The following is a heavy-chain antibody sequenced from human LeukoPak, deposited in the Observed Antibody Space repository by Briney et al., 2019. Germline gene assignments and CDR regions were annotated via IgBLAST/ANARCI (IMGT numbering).Heavy chain of an antibody. CDR3: ARDGGDWFDH. D-gene: IGHD2-21*01. Sequence: PSETLSLTCTVSGVSISSYYWSWIRQPPGKGLEWIGNIYYSGSTNYNPSLKRRVTISVDTSRNQFSLKLSPVTAADTAVYYCARDGGDWFDHWGQGTLVTVSS. J-gene: IGHJ5*02. CDR1: GVSISSYY. V-gene: IGHV4-59*01. CDR2: IYYSGST.